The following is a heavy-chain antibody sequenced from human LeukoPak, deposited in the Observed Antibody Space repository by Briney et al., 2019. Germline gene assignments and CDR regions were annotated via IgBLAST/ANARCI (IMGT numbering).Heavy chain of an antibody. D-gene: IGHD3-3*01. CDR2: ISAYHGKP. CDR3: ARECTIFGAEEDDGLDP. J-gene: IGHJ5*02. CDR1: GYTFTSYG. V-gene: IGHV1-18*01. Sequence: GASVHVSRKASGYTFTSYGLSGLRQAPGQGLEWMGWISAYHGKPNYAQKLQGRVTKPKDPFQSTAYMELRSLRSDDKAVYYGARECTIFGAEEDDGLDPWGQGTLVTVSS.